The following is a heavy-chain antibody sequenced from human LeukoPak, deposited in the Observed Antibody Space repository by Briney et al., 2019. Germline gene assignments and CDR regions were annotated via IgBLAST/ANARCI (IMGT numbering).Heavy chain of an antibody. D-gene: IGHD2-2*01. CDR2: ISWNSGSI. Sequence: GRSLRLSCAASGFTFDDYAMHWVRQAPGKGLEWVSGISWNSGSIGYADSVKGRFTISRDNAKNSLYLQMNSLRAEDTALYYCARGDCSSTSCSTASGGQGTLVTVSS. J-gene: IGHJ4*02. V-gene: IGHV3-9*01. CDR3: ARGDCSSTSCSTAS. CDR1: GFTFDDYA.